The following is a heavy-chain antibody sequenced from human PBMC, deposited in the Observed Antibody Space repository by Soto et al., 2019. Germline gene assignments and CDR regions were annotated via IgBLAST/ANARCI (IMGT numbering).Heavy chain of an antibody. J-gene: IGHJ3*02. CDR1: GGSISSGGYY. D-gene: IGHD4-17*01. V-gene: IGHV4-31*03. Sequence: QVQLQESGPGLVKPSQTLSLTCTVSGGSISSGGYYWSWIRQHPGKGLEWIGYIYYSGSTYYNPSLMSRVTISVDTSKNQFSLKLSSVTAADTAVYYCARGRTVTHDAFDIWGQGTMVTVSS. CDR3: ARGRTVTHDAFDI. CDR2: IYYSGST.